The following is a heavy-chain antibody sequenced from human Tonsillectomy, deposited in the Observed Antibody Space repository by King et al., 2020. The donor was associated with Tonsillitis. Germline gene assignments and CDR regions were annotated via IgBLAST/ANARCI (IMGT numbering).Heavy chain of an antibody. CDR3: ARGDRIAGTTGWGNWFDP. Sequence: QLVQSGGGSVQPGGSLRLSCAASGFTFSTCSMNWVRQAPGRGLEWVSYISSSSSAIYYADSVKGRFTISRDNAKNSLYLQMNSLRDEDTAVYYCARGDRIAGTTGWGNWFDPWGQGTLVTVSS. J-gene: IGHJ5*02. CDR2: ISSSSSAI. V-gene: IGHV3-48*02. D-gene: IGHD1-20*01. CDR1: GFTFSTCS.